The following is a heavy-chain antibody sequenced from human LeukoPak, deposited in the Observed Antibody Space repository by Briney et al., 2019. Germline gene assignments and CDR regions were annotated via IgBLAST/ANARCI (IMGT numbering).Heavy chain of an antibody. V-gene: IGHV3-48*03. Sequence: PGGSLRLSCAASEFIFSRYEMTWVRQAPGKGLEWVSYISSSGSTMYYAVSVQGRFTVSRDDAKNSLYLQMNSLRAEDTAVYYCARVLAGATYFDFWGQGSLVTVSS. CDR3: ARVLAGATYFDF. CDR2: ISSSGSTM. J-gene: IGHJ4*02. CDR1: EFIFSRYE. D-gene: IGHD2-15*01.